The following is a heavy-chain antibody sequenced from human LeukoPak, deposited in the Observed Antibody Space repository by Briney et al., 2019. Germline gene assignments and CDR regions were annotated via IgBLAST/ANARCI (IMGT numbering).Heavy chain of an antibody. CDR3: ASPLPRRDCSGGSCYDYYGMDV. J-gene: IGHJ6*02. Sequence: GASVKVSCKASGGTFSSYAISWVRQAPGQGLEWMGGIIPIFGTANYAQKFQGRVTITADESTSTAYMELSSLRSEDTAVYYCASPLPRRDCSGGSCYDYYGMDVWGQGTTVTVSS. D-gene: IGHD2-15*01. V-gene: IGHV1-69*13. CDR2: IIPIFGTA. CDR1: GGTFSSYA.